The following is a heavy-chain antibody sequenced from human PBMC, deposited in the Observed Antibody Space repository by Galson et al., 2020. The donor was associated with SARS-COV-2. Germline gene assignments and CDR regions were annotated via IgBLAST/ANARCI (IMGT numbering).Heavy chain of an antibody. CDR3: ARQFGGYMKYFDY. J-gene: IGHJ4*02. V-gene: IGHV4-39*01. D-gene: IGHD5-12*01. Sequence: SETLSLTCTVSGGSISSTNYYWGWIRQPPGKGLEWIGNMYYSGSTYYSPSLKSRVTISVVTSQNQFSLKLNSVTAADTAVYYCARQFGGYMKYFDYWGQGTLVTVSS. CDR1: GGSISSTNYY. CDR2: MYYSGST.